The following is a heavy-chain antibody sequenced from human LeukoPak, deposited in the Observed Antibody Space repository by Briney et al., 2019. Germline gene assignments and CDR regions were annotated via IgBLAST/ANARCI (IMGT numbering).Heavy chain of an antibody. Sequence: PGRSLRLSCAASGFIFSNYGIHWVRQAPGMGLGWVAVISYDGSNKYADSVKGRFTISRDNSKNTLFLQMNSLRPDDTAVYYCATTLGSGWKFDYWGQGTLVTVSS. CDR3: ATTLGSGWKFDY. V-gene: IGHV3-30*03. CDR2: ISYDGSNK. J-gene: IGHJ4*02. CDR1: GFIFSNYG. D-gene: IGHD6-19*01.